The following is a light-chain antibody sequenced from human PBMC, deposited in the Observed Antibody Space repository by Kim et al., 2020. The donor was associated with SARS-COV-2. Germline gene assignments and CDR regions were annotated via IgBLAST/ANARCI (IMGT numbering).Light chain of an antibody. CDR3: SSYADSNSLL. Sequence: QSALTQPPSASGSPGQSVTISCTGTSSDVGGYNYVSWYLQHPGKAPKLMIYEVTKRPSGVPDRFSGSKSGNTAPLTVSGLQAEDEADYYCSSYADSNSLLFGGGTQLTVL. CDR1: SSDVGGYNY. J-gene: IGLJ2*01. V-gene: IGLV2-8*01. CDR2: EVT.